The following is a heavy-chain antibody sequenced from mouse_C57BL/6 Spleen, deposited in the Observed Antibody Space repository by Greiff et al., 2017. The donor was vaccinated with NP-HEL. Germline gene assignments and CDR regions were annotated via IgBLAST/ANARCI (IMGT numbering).Heavy chain of an antibody. J-gene: IGHJ2*01. CDR1: GFTFSSYT. CDR2: ISGGGGNT. V-gene: IGHV5-9*01. CDR3: ARRGGYYVPYFDY. Sequence: EVKLMESGGGLVKPGGSLKLSCAASGFTFSSYTMSWVRQTPEKRLEWVATISGGGGNTYYPDSVKGRFTISRDNAKNTLYLQMSSLRSEDTALYYCARRGGYYVPYFDYWGQGTTLTVSS. D-gene: IGHD2-3*01.